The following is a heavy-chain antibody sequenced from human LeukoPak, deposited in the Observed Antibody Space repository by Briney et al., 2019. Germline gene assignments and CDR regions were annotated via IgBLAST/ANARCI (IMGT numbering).Heavy chain of an antibody. D-gene: IGHD2-2*01. J-gene: IGHJ4*02. CDR2: IYYSGST. CDR3: ASLHCSSTSCYIRASVS. V-gene: IGHV4-38-2*02. Sequence: PSETLSLTCTVSGYSISSTYYWGWIRQPPGKGLEWIGSIYYSGSTNYNPSLKSRVTISVDTSKNQFSLNLSSVTAADTAVYYCASLHCSSTSCYIRASVSWGQGTLITVSS. CDR1: GYSISSTYY.